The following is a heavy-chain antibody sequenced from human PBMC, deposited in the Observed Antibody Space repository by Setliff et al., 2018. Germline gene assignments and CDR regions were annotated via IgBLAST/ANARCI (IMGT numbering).Heavy chain of an antibody. Sequence: GASVKVSCKASGYSFTLYAMHWMRQAPGQRLEWMGWMNIDNGKTEYSQEFQDRVIFTRDTFAETAYMELRSLTSDDMAVYYCARGYCDGIGCPAPLYYFDSWGQGTLVTVSS. D-gene: IGHD2-21*01. CDR1: GYSFTLYA. J-gene: IGHJ4*02. CDR3: ARGYCDGIGCPAPLYYFDS. CDR2: MNIDNGKT. V-gene: IGHV1-3*03.